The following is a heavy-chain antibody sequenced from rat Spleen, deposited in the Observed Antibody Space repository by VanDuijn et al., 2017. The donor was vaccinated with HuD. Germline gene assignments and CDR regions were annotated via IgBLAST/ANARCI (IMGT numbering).Heavy chain of an antibody. CDR3: ARSDGTHYYLPFIY. D-gene: IGHD1-12*02. CDR1: AYSIKSIYR. CDR2: QNSAGNT. Sequence: EVQLQESGPGLVKPSQSLSLTCSVTAYSIKSIYRWNWIRKFPGNKLEWMGYQNSAGNTLYNPSLKSRISLTRDTSKNQFFLQVNSVTTEDTATYYCARSDGTHYYLPFIYWGQGTQVTVSS. J-gene: IGHJ3*01. V-gene: IGHV3-3*01.